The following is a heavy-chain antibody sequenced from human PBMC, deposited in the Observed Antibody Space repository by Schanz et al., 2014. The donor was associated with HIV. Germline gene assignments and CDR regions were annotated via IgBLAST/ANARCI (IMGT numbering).Heavy chain of an antibody. J-gene: IGHJ4*02. D-gene: IGHD2-8*01. CDR2: IKDDGSEK. CDR1: GFAFRDYW. V-gene: IGHV3-7*03. CDR3: ARDRPVNSYCSNGVCYPL. Sequence: DVQLLESGGGLVQSGGSLRLSCAASGFAFRDYWMTWVRQAPGTGLEWVANIKDDGSEKYYGDSVKGRFTISRDNAKNSLYLQMNSLRAEDTAVYYCARDRPVNSYCSNGVCYPLWGQGTLVTVSS.